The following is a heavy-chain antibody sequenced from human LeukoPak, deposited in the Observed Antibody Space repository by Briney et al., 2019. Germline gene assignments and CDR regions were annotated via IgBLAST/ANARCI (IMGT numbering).Heavy chain of an antibody. CDR3: ARPRGYSYGCFDY. J-gene: IGHJ4*02. CDR2: ISYDGSNK. CDR1: GFTFSSYA. D-gene: IGHD5-18*01. V-gene: IGHV3-30-3*01. Sequence: EGSLRLSCAASGFTFSSYAMHWVRQAPGKGLEWVAVISYDGSNKYYADSVKGRFTISRDNSKNTLYVQMNSLRAEDTAVYYCARPRGYSYGCFDYWGQGTLVTVSS.